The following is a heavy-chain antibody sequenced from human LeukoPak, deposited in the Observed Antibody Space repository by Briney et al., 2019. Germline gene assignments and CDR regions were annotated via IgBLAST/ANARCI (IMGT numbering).Heavy chain of an antibody. V-gene: IGHV4-4*07. CDR2: IYTSGST. Sequence: SETLSLTCTVSGGSISSYYWSWIRQPAGKGLEWIGRIYTSGSTNYNPSLKSRVTMSVDTSKNQFSLKLSSVTAADTAVHYCARDFWVVGANHYYYYMDVWGKGTTVTVSS. CDR1: GGSISSYY. D-gene: IGHD1-26*01. J-gene: IGHJ6*03. CDR3: ARDFWVVGANHYYYYMDV.